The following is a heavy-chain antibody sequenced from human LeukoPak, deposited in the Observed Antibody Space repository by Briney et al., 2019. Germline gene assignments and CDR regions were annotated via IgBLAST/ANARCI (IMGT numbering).Heavy chain of an antibody. J-gene: IGHJ4*02. D-gene: IGHD3-9*01. CDR2: ISGSGGST. V-gene: IGHV3-23*01. CDR1: GFTFSSYG. CDR3: AKDVGRYFDWSPQIA. Sequence: GGSLRLSCAASGFTFSSYGMSCVRQAPGKGLEWVSAISGSGGSTYYADSVKGRFTISRDNSKNTLYLQMNSLRAEDTAVYYCAKDVGRYFDWSPQIARGQGTLVTVSS.